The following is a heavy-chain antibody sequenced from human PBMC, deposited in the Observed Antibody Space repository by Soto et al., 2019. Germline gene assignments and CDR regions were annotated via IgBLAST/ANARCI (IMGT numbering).Heavy chain of an antibody. J-gene: IGHJ6*02. CDR2: IYNGGTT. D-gene: IGHD2-2*03. Sequence: EVQLVESGGGLIQPGGSLRLSCAASGISVSSDYMSWVRQAPGKGLQWLSIIYNGGTTYYADSVKGRLTVFRDNSKNTVYFQMNSLRAEDTAVYYCARSQNGYFDSVTTHGGMDVWGQGTTVTVSS. CDR3: ARSQNGYFDSVTTHGGMDV. CDR1: GISVSSDY. V-gene: IGHV3-53*01.